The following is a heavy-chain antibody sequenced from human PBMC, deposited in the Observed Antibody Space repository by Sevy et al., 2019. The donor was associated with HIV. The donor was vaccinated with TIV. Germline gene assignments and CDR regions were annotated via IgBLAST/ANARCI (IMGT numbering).Heavy chain of an antibody. Sequence: SGPTLVKPTQTLTLTCTFSGFSLSTSGVGVGWIRQPPGKALEWLALIYWNDDKPYSPSLKSRLTITKDTSKNQVVLTMTNMDPVDTAPYYCAHTTLGLIAAAASYYFDYWGQGTLVTVSS. CDR2: IYWNDDK. J-gene: IGHJ4*02. CDR1: GFSLSTSGVG. D-gene: IGHD6-13*01. V-gene: IGHV2-5*01. CDR3: AHTTLGLIAAAASYYFDY.